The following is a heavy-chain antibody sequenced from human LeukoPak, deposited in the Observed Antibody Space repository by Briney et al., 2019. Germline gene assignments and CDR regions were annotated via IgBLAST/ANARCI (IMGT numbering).Heavy chain of an antibody. CDR2: IYYSGNT. Sequence: SETLSLTCTVSGGSISSSRYYWGWIRQPPGKGLEWIGSIYYSGNTYYNPSLKSRVTISVDTSKNHFSLKLSSVTAADTAVYYCARALWLGYFDCWGQGTLVTVSS. D-gene: IGHD6-19*01. CDR1: GGSISSSRYY. J-gene: IGHJ4*02. V-gene: IGHV4-39*07. CDR3: ARALWLGYFDC.